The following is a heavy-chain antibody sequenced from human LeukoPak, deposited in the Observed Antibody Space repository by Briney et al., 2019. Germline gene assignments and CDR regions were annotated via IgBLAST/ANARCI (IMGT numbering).Heavy chain of an antibody. CDR1: GFTFSSYG. CDR3: AKDVSGSYYYFDY. D-gene: IGHD1-26*01. J-gene: IGHJ4*02. CDR2: ISYDGSNK. Sequence: GGSLRLSCATSGFTFSSYGMHWVRQAPGKGLEWVAVISYDGSNKYYADSVKGRFTISRDNSKNTLYLQMNSLRVEDTAVYYCAKDVSGSYYYFDYWGQGTLVAVSS. V-gene: IGHV3-30*18.